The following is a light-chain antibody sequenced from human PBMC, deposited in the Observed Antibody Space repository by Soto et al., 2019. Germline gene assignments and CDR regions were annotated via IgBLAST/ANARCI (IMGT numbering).Light chain of an antibody. CDR2: VAS. V-gene: IGKV3-20*01. Sequence: EIVLTQSPGTLSLSPGERATLSCRASQCFSSSYLAFYQQKLGQVPRLLIYVASSRATGIPDRFSGSGSGTDFTLTFSRLEPEDFAVYYCQQYGSSPQTFGQGTKVDIK. CDR1: QCFSSSY. CDR3: QQYGSSPQT. J-gene: IGKJ1*01.